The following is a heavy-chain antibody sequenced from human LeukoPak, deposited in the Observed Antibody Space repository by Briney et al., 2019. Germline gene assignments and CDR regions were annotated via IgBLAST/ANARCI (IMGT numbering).Heavy chain of an antibody. CDR2: ITGSGGGT. V-gene: IGHV3-23*01. Sequence: GGSLRLSCVASGFTFSTSVMSWVRQAPGKGLEWVSVITGSGGGTYYADSVKGRFTISRDNSKNTLFLQISSLRAEDTAVFYCAKRSAFYFDSWGQGTLVTVSS. CDR1: GFTFSTSV. CDR3: AKRSAFYFDS. D-gene: IGHD3-3*01. J-gene: IGHJ4*02.